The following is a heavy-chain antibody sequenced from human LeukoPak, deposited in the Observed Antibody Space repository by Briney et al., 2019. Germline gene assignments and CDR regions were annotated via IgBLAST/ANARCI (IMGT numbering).Heavy chain of an antibody. V-gene: IGHV3-9*01. J-gene: IGHJ4*02. CDR2: ISWNSGII. CDR3: AKDRFFYDSGSKTN. CDR1: GFPFDDYG. Sequence: GGSLRLSCVASGFPFDDYGMFWVRQSPGKGLEWVSSISWNSGIIDYADSVKGRFTISRDNAKNSLYLQMNSLRVEDAAFYYCAKDRFFYDSGSKTNWGQGTLVTVSS. D-gene: IGHD3-22*01.